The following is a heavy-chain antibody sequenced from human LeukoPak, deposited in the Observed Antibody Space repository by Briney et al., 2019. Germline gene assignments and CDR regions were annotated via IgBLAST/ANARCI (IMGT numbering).Heavy chain of an antibody. CDR3: AKDISPTYYYGSGSQLGN. J-gene: IGHJ4*02. CDR1: GFTFDDYA. D-gene: IGHD3-10*01. V-gene: IGHV3-9*01. Sequence: GGSLRLSCAASGFTFDDYAMHWVRQAPGKGLEWVSGISWNSGSIGYADSVKGRFTISRDNAKNSLYLQMNSLRAEDTALYYCAKDISPTYYYGSGSQLGNWGQGTLVTVSS. CDR2: ISWNSGSI.